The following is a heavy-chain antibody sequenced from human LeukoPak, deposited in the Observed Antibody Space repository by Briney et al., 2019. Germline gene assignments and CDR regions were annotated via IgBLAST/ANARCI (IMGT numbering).Heavy chain of an antibody. D-gene: IGHD6-13*01. V-gene: IGHV3-23*01. CDR2: ISGSGGST. J-gene: IGHJ5*02. CDR1: GFTFSSYA. Sequence: GGSLSLSCAASGFTFSSYAMSWVRQAPGKGLEWVSAISGSGGSTYYADSVKGRFTISRDNSKNTLYLQMNSLRAEDTAVYYCASSSSWYFNWFDPWGQGTLVTVSS. CDR3: ASSSSWYFNWFDP.